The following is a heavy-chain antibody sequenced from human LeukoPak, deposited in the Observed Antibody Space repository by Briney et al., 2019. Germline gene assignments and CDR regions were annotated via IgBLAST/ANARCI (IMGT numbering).Heavy chain of an antibody. V-gene: IGHV3-9*01. CDR3: AKLPSGSYGPASDY. D-gene: IGHD1-26*01. CDR2: ISWNSGSI. CDR1: GFTFDDYA. J-gene: IGHJ4*02. Sequence: PGRSLRLSCAASGFTFDDYAMHWVRHAPGKGLEWVSGISWNSGSIGYADSVKGRFTISRDNAKNSLYLQMNSLRAEDTALYYCAKLPSGSYGPASDYWGQGTLVTVSS.